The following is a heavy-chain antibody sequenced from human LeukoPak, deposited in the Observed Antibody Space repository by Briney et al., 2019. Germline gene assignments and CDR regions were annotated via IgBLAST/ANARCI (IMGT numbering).Heavy chain of an antibody. CDR2: IYHSGST. V-gene: IGHV4-38-2*01. CDR3: ARYDFWSGYYTDYFDY. Sequence: PSETLSLTCAVSGFSISSGYYWGWLRQPPGEGLGGIGSIYHSGSTYYNPSLKSRVTISVDTSKNQFSLKLSSVTAADTAVYYCARYDFWSGYYTDYFDYWGQGTLVTVSS. D-gene: IGHD3-3*01. CDR1: GFSISSGYY. J-gene: IGHJ4*02.